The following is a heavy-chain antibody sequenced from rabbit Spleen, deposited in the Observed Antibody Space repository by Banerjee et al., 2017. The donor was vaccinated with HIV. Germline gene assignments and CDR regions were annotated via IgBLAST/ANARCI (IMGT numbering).Heavy chain of an antibody. Sequence: QEQLVESGGGLVNPGGSLTLTCTASGFSLSSYYMCWVRQAPGKGLEWIGCIWPNSGGTWYASWVNGRFTISTTSSTTVTLQMTSLTAADTATYFCARDLAGVIGWNFSLWGPGTLVTVS. V-gene: IGHV1S45*01. CDR1: GFSLSSYY. J-gene: IGHJ4*01. CDR3: ARDLAGVIGWNFSL. D-gene: IGHD4-1*01. CDR2: IWPNSGGT.